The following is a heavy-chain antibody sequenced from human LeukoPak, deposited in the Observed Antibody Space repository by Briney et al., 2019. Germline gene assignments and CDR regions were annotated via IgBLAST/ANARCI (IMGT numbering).Heavy chain of an antibody. CDR1: GFTFSSYA. CDR3: ARVTLEYCSGGSCYAGYYYMDV. D-gene: IGHD2-15*01. CDR2: FSGSGGST. V-gene: IGHV3-23*01. Sequence: GGSLRLSCAASGFTFSSYAMSWVRQAPGKGLESISGFSGSGGSTYYADSVKGRFTISRDNAKNSLYLQMNSLRAEDTAVYYCARVTLEYCSGGSCYAGYYYMDVWGKGTTVTVSS. J-gene: IGHJ6*03.